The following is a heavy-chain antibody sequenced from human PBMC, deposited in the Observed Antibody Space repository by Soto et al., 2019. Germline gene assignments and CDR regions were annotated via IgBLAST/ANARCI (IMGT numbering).Heavy chain of an antibody. D-gene: IGHD6-13*01. Sequence: GGSLRLSCEVSGFTFSNFYMHWVRQAPGKGLEYVSAISSNGGSTYYADSVKGRFTISRDNSKNTLYLQMSSLRAEDTAVYYCVKDQYSSSWYPYYYGMDVWGQGTTVTVSS. CDR2: ISSNGGST. V-gene: IGHV3-64D*08. CDR1: GFTFSNFY. CDR3: VKDQYSSSWYPYYYGMDV. J-gene: IGHJ6*02.